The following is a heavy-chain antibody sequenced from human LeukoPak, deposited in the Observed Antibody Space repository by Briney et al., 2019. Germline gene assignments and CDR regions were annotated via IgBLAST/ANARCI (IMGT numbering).Heavy chain of an antibody. V-gene: IGHV1-69-2*01. CDR1: GYTFTDYY. CDR3: VRDLRGYSGYDPYNWFDP. Sequence: ASVKVSCKVSGYTFTDYYMHWVQQAPGKGLEWMGLVDPEDGETIYAEKFQGRVTITADTSTDTAYMELSSLRSEDTAVYYCVRDLRGYSGYDPYNWFDPWGQGTLVTVSS. J-gene: IGHJ5*02. D-gene: IGHD5-12*01. CDR2: VDPEDGET.